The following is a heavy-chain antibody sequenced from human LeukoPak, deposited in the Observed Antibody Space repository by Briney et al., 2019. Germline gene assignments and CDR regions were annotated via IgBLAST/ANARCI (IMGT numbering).Heavy chain of an antibody. Sequence: GGSLRLSCAASGFTFSSYSMNWVRQAPGKGLEWVSSISSSSSYIYYADSVKGRFTISRDNAKNSLYLQMNSLRAEDTAVYYCARVGSTYYYYMDVWGKGTTVTVSS. CDR2: ISSSSSYI. CDR3: ARVGSTYYYYMDV. D-gene: IGHD3-10*01. J-gene: IGHJ6*03. V-gene: IGHV3-21*01. CDR1: GFTFSSYS.